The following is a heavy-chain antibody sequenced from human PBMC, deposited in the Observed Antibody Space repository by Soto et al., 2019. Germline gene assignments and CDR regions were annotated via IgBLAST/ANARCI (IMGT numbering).Heavy chain of an antibody. CDR2: IWYDGSNK. Sequence: ESGGGVVQPGRSLRLSCAASGFTFSSYGMHWVRQAPGKGLEWVAVIWYDGSNKYYADSVKGRFTISRDNSKNTLYLQMNSLRAEDTAVYYCARGGYSYGRTYYYYGMDVWGQGTTVTVSS. J-gene: IGHJ6*02. CDR1: GFTFSSYG. D-gene: IGHD5-18*01. CDR3: ARGGYSYGRTYYYYGMDV. V-gene: IGHV3-33*01.